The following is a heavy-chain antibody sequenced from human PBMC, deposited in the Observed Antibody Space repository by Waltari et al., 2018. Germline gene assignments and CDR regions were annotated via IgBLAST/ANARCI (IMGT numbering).Heavy chain of an antibody. D-gene: IGHD4-17*01. V-gene: IGHV3-7*01. Sequence: EVRLVESGGGLVQPGGSLRLSCAASESTFSTFWMSWVRQAPGKGPELVAYIKPDGTVKDHVDSVKDRFTISRDNAKSSLYLQMNSLRAEDTAVYYCARHGDYSFDIWGQGTTVTVSS. CDR3: ARHGDYSFDI. CDR2: IKPDGTVK. J-gene: IGHJ3*02. CDR1: ESTFSTFW.